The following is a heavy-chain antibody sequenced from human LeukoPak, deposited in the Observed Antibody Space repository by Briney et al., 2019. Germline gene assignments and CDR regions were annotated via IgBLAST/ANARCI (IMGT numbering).Heavy chain of an antibody. V-gene: IGHV3-30*02. CDR2: IRYDGSNK. D-gene: IGHD3-22*01. CDR1: GFTFSSYG. Sequence: GGSLRLSCAASGFTFSSYGTHWVRQAPGKGLEWVAFIRYDGSNKYYADSVKGRFTISRDNSKNTLYLQMNSLRAEDTAVYYCAKGTGSSGYSFDYWGQGTLVTVSS. CDR3: AKGTGSSGYSFDY. J-gene: IGHJ4*02.